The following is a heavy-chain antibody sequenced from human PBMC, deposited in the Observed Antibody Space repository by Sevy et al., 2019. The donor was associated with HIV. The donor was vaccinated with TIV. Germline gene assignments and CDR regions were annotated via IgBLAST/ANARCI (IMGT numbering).Heavy chain of an antibody. CDR1: GITFSTPV. CDR2: ISGDTYYT. D-gene: IGHD2-2*01. J-gene: IGHJ3*02. Sequence: GGSLRLSCNASGITFSTPVMNWVRQSPDRVLEWVSSISGDTYYTHYADSMRGRFIVSRDNAKNSLFLEMNSLTVEDTAVYYCTRASLLGYCSTTSCYYAFDIWGPGTVVTVSS. CDR3: TRASLLGYCSTTSCYYAFDI. V-gene: IGHV3-21*01.